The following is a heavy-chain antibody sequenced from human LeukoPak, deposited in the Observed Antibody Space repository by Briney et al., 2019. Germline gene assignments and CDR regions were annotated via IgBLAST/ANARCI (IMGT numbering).Heavy chain of an antibody. D-gene: IGHD3-22*01. CDR3: ARAPNDYYDSSSFDY. CDR2: INHSGST. Sequence: PSETLSLTCAVYGGSFSGYYWSWLRQPPGKGLEWIGEINHSGSTNYNPSLKSRVTISVDTSKNQFSLKLSSVTAADTAVYYCARAPNDYYDSSSFDYWGQGTLVTVSS. CDR1: GGSFSGYY. V-gene: IGHV4-34*01. J-gene: IGHJ4*02.